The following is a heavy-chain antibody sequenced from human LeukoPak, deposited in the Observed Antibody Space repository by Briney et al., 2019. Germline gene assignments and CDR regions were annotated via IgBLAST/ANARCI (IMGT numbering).Heavy chain of an antibody. V-gene: IGHV4-59*12. D-gene: IGHD2-8*01. Sequence: TSETLSLTCTVSGGSISSYYWSWIRQPPGKGLEWIGYIYYSGSTNYNPSLKSRVTMSVDTSKNQFSLKLSSVTAADTAVYYCARDNEWGTGGAFDIWGQGTMVTVSS. CDR3: ARDNEWGTGGAFDI. J-gene: IGHJ3*02. CDR1: GGSISSYY. CDR2: IYYSGST.